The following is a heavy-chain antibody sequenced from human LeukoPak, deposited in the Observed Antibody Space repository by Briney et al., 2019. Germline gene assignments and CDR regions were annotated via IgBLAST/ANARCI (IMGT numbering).Heavy chain of an antibody. CDR2: IGSDNKP. Sequence: GGSLRLSCAASGFPFSSYEMNWVRQAPGQGLEWVSSIGSDNKPHYSESVKGRFAISRDNSKSMLFLQLNSLRAEDTAVYYCAKALAALDLFDYWGQGTLVTVSS. J-gene: IGHJ4*02. CDR3: AKALAALDLFDY. CDR1: GFPFSSYE. V-gene: IGHV3-NL1*01. D-gene: IGHD3/OR15-3a*01.